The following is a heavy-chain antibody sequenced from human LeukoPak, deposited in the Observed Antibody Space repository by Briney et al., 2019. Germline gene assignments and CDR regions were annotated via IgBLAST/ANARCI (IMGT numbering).Heavy chain of an antibody. V-gene: IGHV3-11*04. CDR3: ARASGYCSSTSCYTGAFDI. CDR1: GFTFSDYY. D-gene: IGHD2-2*02. CDR2: ISSSGSTI. Sequence: GGSLRLSCAASGFTFSDYYMSWIRQAPGKGLEWVSYISSSGSTIYYADSVKGRFTISRDNAKNSLYLQMNSLRDEDTAVYYCARASGYCSSTSCYTGAFDIWGQGTMVTVSS. J-gene: IGHJ3*02.